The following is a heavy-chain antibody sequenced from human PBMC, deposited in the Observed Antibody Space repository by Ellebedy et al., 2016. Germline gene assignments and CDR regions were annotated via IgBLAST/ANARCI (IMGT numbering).Heavy chain of an antibody. D-gene: IGHD4-23*01. CDR3: AKDTVGTTPYYFDY. Sequence: GGSLRLXCAASGFTFSSYSMNWVRQAPGKGLEWVSSISSSSSYIYYADSVKGRFTMSRDNSKNTLYLQMNSLRAEDTAVYYCAKDTVGTTPYYFDYWGQGTLVTVSS. J-gene: IGHJ4*02. CDR1: GFTFSSYS. CDR2: ISSSSSYI. V-gene: IGHV3-21*04.